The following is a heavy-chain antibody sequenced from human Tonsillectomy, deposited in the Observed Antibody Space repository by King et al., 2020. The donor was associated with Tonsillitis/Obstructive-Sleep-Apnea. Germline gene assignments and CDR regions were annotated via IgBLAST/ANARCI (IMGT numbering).Heavy chain of an antibody. V-gene: IGHV3-9*01. Sequence: DVQLVESGGGLVQPGRSLRLSCAASGFTFDDYAMHWVRQAPGKGLEWVAGISWNSGSISYADSVKGRFTISRDNAKNSLYLQINSLRAEDTALYYCSKENCYDFLSGYSTFDYWGQGPLVTVSS. J-gene: IGHJ4*02. CDR2: ISWNSGSI. CDR1: GFTFDDYA. D-gene: IGHD3-3*01. CDR3: SKENCYDFLSGYSTFDY.